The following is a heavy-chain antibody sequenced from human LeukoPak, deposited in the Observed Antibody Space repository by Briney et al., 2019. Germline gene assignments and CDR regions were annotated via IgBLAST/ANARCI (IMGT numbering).Heavy chain of an antibody. Sequence: GGSLRLSCAASGFTFSRYSMNWVRQAPGKGLEWVSSISSTSSYIYYADSVKGRFTISRDNAKNSLYLQMNSLRAEDTAVYYCARDREEYYVWVSYRLSPLVDYWGQGTLVTVSS. D-gene: IGHD3-16*02. J-gene: IGHJ4*02. CDR2: ISSTSSYI. V-gene: IGHV3-21*01. CDR1: GFTFSRYS. CDR3: ARDREEYYVWVSYRLSPLVDY.